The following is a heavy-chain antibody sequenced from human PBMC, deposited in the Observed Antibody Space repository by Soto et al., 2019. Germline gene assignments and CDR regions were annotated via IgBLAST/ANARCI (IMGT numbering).Heavy chain of an antibody. CDR2: ISTSSSTI. CDR1: GFTFSSYS. V-gene: IGHV3-48*02. D-gene: IGHD2-15*01. J-gene: IGHJ4*02. CDR3: ARGVYCSGGSCFFDY. Sequence: EVQLVESGGGLVQPGGSLRLSCAASGFTFSSYSMNWVRQAPGKGLEGVSYISTSSSTIYYADSVKGRFTISRDNAKNSLYLQMNSLRDEDTAVYYCARGVYCSGGSCFFDYWGQGTLVTVSS.